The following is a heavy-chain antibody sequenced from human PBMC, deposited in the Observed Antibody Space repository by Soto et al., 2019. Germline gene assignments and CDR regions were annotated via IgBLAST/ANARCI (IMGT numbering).Heavy chain of an antibody. CDR3: ARDTVHYYYGMDV. D-gene: IGHD4-17*01. V-gene: IGHV3-30*03. J-gene: IGHJ6*02. Sequence: PGGSLRLSCAASGFTFSSYGMHWVRQAPGKGLEWVAVISYDGSNKYYADSVKGRFTISRGNSKNTLYLQMNSLRAEDTAVYYCARDTVHYYYGMDVWGQGTTVTVSS. CDR2: ISYDGSNK. CDR1: GFTFSSYG.